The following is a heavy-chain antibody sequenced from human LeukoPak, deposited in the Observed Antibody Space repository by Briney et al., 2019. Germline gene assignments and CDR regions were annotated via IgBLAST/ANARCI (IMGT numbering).Heavy chain of an antibody. CDR2: ISGDGGST. CDR1: GFTFDDYA. V-gene: IGHV3-43*02. Sequence: GGYLRLSCAASGFTFDDYAMHWVRQAPGKGLEWVSLISGDGGSTYYADSVKGRFTISRDNSKNSLYLQMNSLRTEDTALYYYAKERSFQHWGQGTLVTVSS. J-gene: IGHJ1*01. CDR3: AKERSFQH.